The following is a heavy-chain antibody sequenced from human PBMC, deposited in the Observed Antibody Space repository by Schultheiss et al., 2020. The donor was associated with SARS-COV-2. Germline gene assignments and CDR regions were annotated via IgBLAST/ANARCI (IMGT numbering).Heavy chain of an antibody. CDR2: ISGSGGST. Sequence: GGSLRLSCAASGFTFSSYSMNWVRQAPGKGLEWVSAISGSGGSTYYADSVKGRFTISRDNAKNTLYLQMNSLRAEDTAVYYCARGFVVVPAAIRNNWFDPWGQGTLVTVSS. J-gene: IGHJ5*02. CDR3: ARGFVVVPAAIRNNWFDP. V-gene: IGHV3-23*01. D-gene: IGHD2-2*01. CDR1: GFTFSSYS.